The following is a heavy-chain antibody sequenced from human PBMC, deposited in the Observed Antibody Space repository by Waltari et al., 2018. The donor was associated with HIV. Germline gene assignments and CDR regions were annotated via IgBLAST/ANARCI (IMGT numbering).Heavy chain of an antibody. D-gene: IGHD6-19*01. J-gene: IGHJ4*02. CDR1: SFTLGYYA. Sequence: EQLVVSVGGLVQPGRSVRLTCTASSFTLGYYAMSWARPARAQGLEWVGFNRSKGYGGTTEYAASLKGRLIITRDDSKSIAYLQMNSLKTEDTAVYYCTREEGSIAVASTHYWGQGTLVTVSS. CDR2: NRSKGYGGTT. V-gene: IGHV3-49*04. CDR3: TREEGSIAVASTHY.